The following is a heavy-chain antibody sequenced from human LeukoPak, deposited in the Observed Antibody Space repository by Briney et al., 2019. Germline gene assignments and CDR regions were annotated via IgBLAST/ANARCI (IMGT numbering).Heavy chain of an antibody. CDR3: ARAYTMAIDY. CDR2: IYYSGST. Sequence: SETLSLTCAVYGGSFSGYYWSWIRQPPGKGLEWIGSIYYSGSTYYNPSLKSRVTISVDTSKNQFSLKLSSVTAADTAVYYCARAYTMAIDYWGQGTLVTVSS. CDR1: GGSFSGYY. D-gene: IGHD3-10*01. V-gene: IGHV4-34*01. J-gene: IGHJ4*02.